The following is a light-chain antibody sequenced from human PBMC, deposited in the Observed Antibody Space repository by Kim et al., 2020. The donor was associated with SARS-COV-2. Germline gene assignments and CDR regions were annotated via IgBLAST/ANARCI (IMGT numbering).Light chain of an antibody. CDR3: NSRDSSGDHVV. Sequence: QTVNLTCHGAGLRNYYETRYQQRTGQAPVLVLYGKYNRPSGIPDRFSCSASGNTASLTITGAQAEDEADYYCNSRDSSGDHVVFGGGTQLTVL. J-gene: IGLJ3*02. V-gene: IGLV3-19*01. CDR1: GLRNYY. CDR2: GKY.